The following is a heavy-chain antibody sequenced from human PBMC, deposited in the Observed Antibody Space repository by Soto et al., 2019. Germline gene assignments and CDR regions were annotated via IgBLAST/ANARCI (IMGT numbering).Heavy chain of an antibody. CDR2: IKQDGSEK. Sequence: GGSLRLSCAASGFTFSSYWMSWVRQAPGKGLEWVANIKQDGSEKYYVDSVKGRFTISRDNAKNSLYLQMNSLRAEDTAGYYCARIGVGIHQYQLLSYSSSSSSQGRWDPAPHYYYYYYMDVWGKGTTVTVSS. D-gene: IGHD2-2*01. CDR1: GFTFSSYW. CDR3: ARIGVGIHQYQLLSYSSSSSSQGRWDPAPHYYYYYYMDV. J-gene: IGHJ6*03. V-gene: IGHV3-7*01.